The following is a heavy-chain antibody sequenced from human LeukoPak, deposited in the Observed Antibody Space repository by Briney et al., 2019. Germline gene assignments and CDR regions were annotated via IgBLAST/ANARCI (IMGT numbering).Heavy chain of an antibody. CDR1: GGSIDSGDDY. CDR3: ARGFYAPPAGYYYMDL. CDR2: IYRTGST. Sequence: PSETLSLTCTVSGGSIDSGDDYWSWIRQPAGKGLEFIGRIYRTGSTTSNPSLQDRLTISIDTPKNQFSLQLTSVTAADTAIYYCARGFYAPPAGYYYMDLWGRGTTVTVSS. D-gene: IGHD2/OR15-2a*01. V-gene: IGHV4-61*02. J-gene: IGHJ6*03.